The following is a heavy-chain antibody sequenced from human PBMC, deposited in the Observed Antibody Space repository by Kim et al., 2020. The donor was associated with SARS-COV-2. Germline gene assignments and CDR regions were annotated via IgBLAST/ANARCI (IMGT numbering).Heavy chain of an antibody. Sequence: SETLSLTCTVSGGSISSSSYYWGWIRQPPGKGLEWIGSIYYSGSTYYNPSLKSRVTISVDTSKNQFSLKLSSVTAADTAVYYCARHQNYDFWSGYYDAFDIWGQGTMVTVSS. V-gene: IGHV4-39*01. CDR1: GGSISSSSYY. CDR2: IYYSGST. D-gene: IGHD3-3*01. J-gene: IGHJ3*02. CDR3: ARHQNYDFWSGYYDAFDI.